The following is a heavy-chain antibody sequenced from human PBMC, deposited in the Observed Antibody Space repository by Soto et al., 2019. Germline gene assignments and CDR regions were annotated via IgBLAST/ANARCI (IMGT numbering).Heavy chain of an antibody. Sequence: QVQLVESGGGVVQPGRSLRLSCAASGFTFSSYGMHWVRQAPGKGLEWVAVISYDGSNKYYADSVKGRFTISRDNSKNTLYLQMNSLRAEDTAVYYCAKNAPVSSFDYWGQGTLVTVSS. CDR1: GFTFSSYG. J-gene: IGHJ4*02. D-gene: IGHD1-20*01. CDR2: ISYDGSNK. CDR3: AKNAPVSSFDY. V-gene: IGHV3-30*18.